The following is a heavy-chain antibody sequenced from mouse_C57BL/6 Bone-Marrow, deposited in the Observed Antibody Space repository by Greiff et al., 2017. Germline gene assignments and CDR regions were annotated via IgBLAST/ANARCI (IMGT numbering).Heavy chain of an antibody. CDR3: ARDRVGRSTMVPYAMDY. CDR1: GFTFSSYA. Sequence: EVKLVESGGGLVKPGGSLKLSCAASGFTFSSYAMSWVRQTPEKRLEWVATISDGGSYTYYPDNVKGRFTISRDNAKNNLYLQMSHLKSEDTAMXYCARDRVGRSTMVPYAMDYWGQGTSVTVSS. V-gene: IGHV5-4*01. CDR2: ISDGGSYT. D-gene: IGHD2-1*01. J-gene: IGHJ4*01.